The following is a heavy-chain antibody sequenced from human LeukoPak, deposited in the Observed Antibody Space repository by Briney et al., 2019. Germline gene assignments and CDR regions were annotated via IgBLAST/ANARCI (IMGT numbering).Heavy chain of an antibody. J-gene: IGHJ5*02. CDR3: ARPYYYDSRIDP. CDR2: MYYSGST. CDR1: GGSISSGDYY. V-gene: IGHV4-30-4*01. Sequence: SETLSLTCSVSGGSISSGDYYWSWIRQPPGKGLVWIAYMYYSGSTYYNPSLKSRVTMSADTSKNQLSLKLSSVTAADTAVYYCARPYYYDSRIDPWGQGILVTVSS. D-gene: IGHD3-22*01.